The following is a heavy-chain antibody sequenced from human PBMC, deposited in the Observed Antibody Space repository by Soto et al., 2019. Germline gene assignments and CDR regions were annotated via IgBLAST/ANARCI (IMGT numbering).Heavy chain of an antibody. V-gene: IGHV1-69*13. J-gene: IGHJ6*02. D-gene: IGHD5-12*01. CDR2: IIPIFGTA. Sequence: SVKVSCKASGGTFSSYAISWVRQAPGQGLEWMGGIIPIFGTANYAQKFQGRVTITADESTSTAYMELSSLRSEDTAVYYCARRRYSGYDGFYYYYGMDVWGQGTTGTVSS. CDR1: GGTFSSYA. CDR3: ARRRYSGYDGFYYYYGMDV.